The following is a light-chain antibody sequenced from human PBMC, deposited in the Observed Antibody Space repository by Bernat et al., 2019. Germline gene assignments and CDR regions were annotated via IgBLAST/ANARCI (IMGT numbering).Light chain of an antibody. V-gene: IGLV2-14*03. CDR2: DVR. CDR3: SSYTSSSTLV. CDR1: SSDVGGYDY. Sequence: QSALTQPASVSGSPGQSITISCTGTSSDVGGYDYVSWYQQHPGRAPKLMIYDVRDRPSGISNRFSGSKSGVTASLTISGLLAEDAADYYCSSYTSSSTLVFGGGTRLTVL. J-gene: IGLJ3*02.